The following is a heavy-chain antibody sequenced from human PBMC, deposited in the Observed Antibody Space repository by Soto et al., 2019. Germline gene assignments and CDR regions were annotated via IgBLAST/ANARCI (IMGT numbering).Heavy chain of an antibody. Sequence: GGSLRLSCEASGFIFTNYGMHWARQAPGKGLEWVAVVSYDGSKEYYADSVKGRFVISRDNSKNTLYLQMNSLRAEDTAIYYCAKATLRVVHPLVFDYWGQGSLVTVSS. CDR3: AKATLRVVHPLVFDY. D-gene: IGHD3-3*01. V-gene: IGHV3-30*18. CDR2: VSYDGSKE. J-gene: IGHJ4*02. CDR1: GFIFTNYG.